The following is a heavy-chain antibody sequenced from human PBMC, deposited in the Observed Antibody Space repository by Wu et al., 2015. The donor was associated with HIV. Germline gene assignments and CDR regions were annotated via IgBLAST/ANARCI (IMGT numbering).Heavy chain of an antibody. D-gene: IGHD3-16*01. Sequence: QIQLVQSRTEMKRPGASVRVSCKASGYTFINYGLTWVRQAPGQSLQWIGWISIHNGNTNTNYAQAFQDRVIMTTDTSTNTAYMELRSLTSDDTAVYYCAVLYNIPPVTTILDTWGQGTQVTVSS. CDR2: ISIHNGNT. CDR3: AVLYNIPPVTTILDT. V-gene: IGHV1-18*01. J-gene: IGHJ5*02. CDR1: GYTFINYG.